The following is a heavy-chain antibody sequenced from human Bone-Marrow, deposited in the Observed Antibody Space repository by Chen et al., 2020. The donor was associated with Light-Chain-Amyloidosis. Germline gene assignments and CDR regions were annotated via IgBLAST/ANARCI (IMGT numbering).Heavy chain of an antibody. V-gene: IGHV4-4*07. Sequence: QLQLQESGPGLVKPSETLSLTCTVPGGSISSYYWSWIRQPAGKGLEWIGRIYTSGSTNYNPSLKSRVTMSVDTSKNQFSLKLSSVTAADTAVYYCARSSSSWYEEYYYYYYYMDVWGKGTTVTVSS. CDR2: IYTSGST. CDR3: ARSSSSWYEEYYYYYYYMDV. J-gene: IGHJ6*03. CDR1: GGSISSYY. D-gene: IGHD6-13*01.